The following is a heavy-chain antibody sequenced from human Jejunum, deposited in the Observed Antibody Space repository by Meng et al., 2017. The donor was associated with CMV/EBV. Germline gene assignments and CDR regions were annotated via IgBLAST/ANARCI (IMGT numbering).Heavy chain of an antibody. J-gene: IGHJ4*02. V-gene: IGHV3-15*07. Sequence: AAYGFTFSSAWMNWVRQAPGKGLEWVGHIKSNTYGGTTDYAAPVKGRFTISRDDSKNTLYLQMNSLKTEDTAVYYCTTVGPYSRSVYWGQGTLVTVSS. CDR3: TTVGPYSRSVY. CDR2: IKSNTYGGTT. CDR1: GFTFSSAW. D-gene: IGHD1-14*01.